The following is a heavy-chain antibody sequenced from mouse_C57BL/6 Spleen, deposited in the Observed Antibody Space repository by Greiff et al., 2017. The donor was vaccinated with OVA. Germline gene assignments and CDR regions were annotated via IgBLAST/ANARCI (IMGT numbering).Heavy chain of an antibody. CDR3: ERVGDETGRFAY. Sequence: EVQLQESGPELVKPGASVKIPCKASGYTFTDYNMDWVKQSHGKSLEWIGDINPNNGGTIYNQKFKGKATLTVDRSSSTAYMELRSQTSEDTAVYVWERVGDETGRFAYWGQGTLVTVSA. V-gene: IGHV1-18*01. CDR2: INPNNGGT. J-gene: IGHJ3*01. D-gene: IGHD4-1*01. CDR1: GYTFTDYN.